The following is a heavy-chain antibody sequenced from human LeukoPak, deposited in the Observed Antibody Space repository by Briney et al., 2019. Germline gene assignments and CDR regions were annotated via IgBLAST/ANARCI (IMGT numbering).Heavy chain of an antibody. V-gene: IGHV3-23*01. Sequence: GGSLRLSCAASGFTFSGYAMSWVRQAPGKGLEWVSAISGSGGSTYYADSVKGRFTISRDNSKNTLYLQMNSLRAEDTAVYYCAVIVVVPAAERDAFDIWGQGTMVTVSS. CDR3: AVIVVVPAAERDAFDI. D-gene: IGHD2-2*01. J-gene: IGHJ3*02. CDR2: ISGSGGST. CDR1: GFTFSGYA.